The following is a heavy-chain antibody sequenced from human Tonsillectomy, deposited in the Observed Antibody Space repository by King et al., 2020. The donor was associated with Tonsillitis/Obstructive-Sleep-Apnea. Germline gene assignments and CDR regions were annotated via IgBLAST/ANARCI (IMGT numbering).Heavy chain of an antibody. J-gene: IGHJ4*02. CDR3: ARAAAGTEGYYFDF. CDR2: IYFSGSA. D-gene: IGHD6-13*01. Sequence: QVQLQESGPGLVKPSETLSLTCTVSGGSISSYYWSWIRQPPGKGLEWSGYIYFSGSANYNPSLKSRVTISLDTSQNQFSLKLSSVTAADTAVYYCARAAAGTEGYYFDFWGQGTLVTVSS. V-gene: IGHV4-59*01. CDR1: GGSISSYY.